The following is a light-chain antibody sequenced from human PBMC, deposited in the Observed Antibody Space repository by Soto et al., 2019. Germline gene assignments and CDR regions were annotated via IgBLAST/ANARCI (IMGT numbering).Light chain of an antibody. V-gene: IGKV4-1*01. CDR2: GAS. CDR3: QQYNNWPPAT. Sequence: DIVMTHSPDSLAVSLGERATINCKSSRSLLYTSNNNNYLAWYQQRPGRAHRHLIYGASSRATGIPARFSGSGSGTEFTLTISSLQSEDFAVYYCQQYNNWPPATFGQGTKVDIK. CDR1: RSLLYTSNNNNY. J-gene: IGKJ1*01.